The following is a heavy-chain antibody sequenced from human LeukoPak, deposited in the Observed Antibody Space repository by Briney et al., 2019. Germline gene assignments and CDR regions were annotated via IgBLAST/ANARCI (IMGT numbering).Heavy chain of an antibody. Sequence: GGSLRLSCAASGFTFSTYGMHWVRQAPGKGLEWVAVIWYDGSNKYYADSVKGRFTISRDNSKNTPYLQMNSLRADDTAVYYCARGPGEFRYFDWSMAPDYWGQGTLVTVSS. D-gene: IGHD3-9*01. CDR2: IWYDGSNK. CDR1: GFTFSTYG. J-gene: IGHJ4*02. CDR3: ARGPGEFRYFDWSMAPDY. V-gene: IGHV3-30*19.